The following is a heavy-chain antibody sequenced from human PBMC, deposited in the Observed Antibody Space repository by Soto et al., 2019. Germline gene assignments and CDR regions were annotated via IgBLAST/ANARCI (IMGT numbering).Heavy chain of an antibody. CDR1: GFTFSSYA. J-gene: IGHJ4*02. CDR3: ATSLYAIRTYYFDY. V-gene: IGHV3-23*01. D-gene: IGHD2-8*01. CDR2: ISGSGGST. Sequence: GGSLRLSCAASGFTFSSYAMSWVRQAPGKGLEWVSAISGSGGSTYYADSVKGRFTISRDNSKNTLYLQMNSLRAEDTAVYYCATSLYAIRTYYFDYWGQGTLVTVSS.